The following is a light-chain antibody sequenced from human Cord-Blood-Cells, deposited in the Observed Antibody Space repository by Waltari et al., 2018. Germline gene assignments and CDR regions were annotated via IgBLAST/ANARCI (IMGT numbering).Light chain of an antibody. Sequence: DIQITQSPSTLSASVGARVTITCRASQSISSWLAWYQQKPGKAPKLLIYDASSLESGVPSRFSGSGSGTEFTLTISSLQPDDFATYYCQQYNSYSYTFGQGTKLEIK. J-gene: IGKJ2*01. CDR3: QQYNSYSYT. CDR2: DAS. V-gene: IGKV1-5*01. CDR1: QSISSW.